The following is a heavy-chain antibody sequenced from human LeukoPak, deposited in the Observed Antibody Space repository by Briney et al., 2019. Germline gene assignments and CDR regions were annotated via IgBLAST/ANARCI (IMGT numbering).Heavy chain of an antibody. J-gene: IGHJ3*02. D-gene: IGHD2-2*01. CDR2: INPNSGGT. Sequence: ASVKVSCKASGYTFTGYYMHWVRQAPGQGLEWMGWINPNSGGTNYAQKFQGRVTMTRDTSTSTVYMELSSLRSEDTAVYYCARAGQYQLLFVAFDIWGQGTIVTVSS. CDR3: ARAGQYQLLFVAFDI. CDR1: GYTFTGYY. V-gene: IGHV1-2*02.